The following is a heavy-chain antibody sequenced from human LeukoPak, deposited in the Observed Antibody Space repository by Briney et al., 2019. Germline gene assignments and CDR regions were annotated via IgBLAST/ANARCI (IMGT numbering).Heavy chain of an antibody. CDR3: AGKGYSYGAFDY. J-gene: IGHJ4*02. V-gene: IGHV3-7*04. Sequence: PGGSLRLSCAASGFTFSAYSMNWVRQAPGKGLEWVANTKQDGSENYYVGSVKGRFTISRDNAKNSLSLQMNSLRAEDTAVYYCAGKGYSYGAFDYWGQGTLVTVSS. D-gene: IGHD5-18*01. CDR2: TKQDGSEN. CDR1: GFTFSAYS.